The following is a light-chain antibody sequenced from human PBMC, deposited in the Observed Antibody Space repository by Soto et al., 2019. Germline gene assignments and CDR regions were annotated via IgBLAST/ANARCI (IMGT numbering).Light chain of an antibody. CDR1: QAMSTY. Sequence: DIQLTQSPSFLSAFVGDTVTITCRAIQAMSTYLAWYQQKPGKGPKLLIRSASTLQSGAPPRFSGGGSGTEFTLTISTLQPDDSGIYYCQQLNGYQLAFGGGTNVEIK. CDR2: SAS. V-gene: IGKV1-9*01. CDR3: QQLNGYQLA. J-gene: IGKJ4*01.